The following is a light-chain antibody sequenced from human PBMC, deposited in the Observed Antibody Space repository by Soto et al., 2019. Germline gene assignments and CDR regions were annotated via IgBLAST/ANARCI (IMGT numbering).Light chain of an antibody. CDR1: QSISNY. J-gene: IGKJ1*01. Sequence: DIQMTQSPSSLSTSVGDRVSITCRASQSISNYLNWYQQKPGEAPIVLIYAASSLQSGVPPRFSGSGSGTDFTLTISTLQPEDFATYYCQQSHSTPWTFGQGTKVDIK. CDR3: QQSHSTPWT. V-gene: IGKV1-39*01. CDR2: AAS.